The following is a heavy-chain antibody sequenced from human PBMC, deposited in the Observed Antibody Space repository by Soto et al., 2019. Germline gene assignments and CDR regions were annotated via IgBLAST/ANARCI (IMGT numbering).Heavy chain of an antibody. V-gene: IGHV5-51*01. CDR1: GYDFTNYW. J-gene: IGHJ4*03. CDR3: ARVRAPRRQLISMSFHL. CDR2: TYPGDSDI. D-gene: IGHD6-13*01. Sequence: GESLKISCKASGYDFTNYWIAWVRQTPGRGLGWMGMTYPGDSDIRYNTSFRGRFTISADKSITSALVQWGSLKASDSAIYYCARVRAPRRQLISMSFHLWGLGTLVTVSS.